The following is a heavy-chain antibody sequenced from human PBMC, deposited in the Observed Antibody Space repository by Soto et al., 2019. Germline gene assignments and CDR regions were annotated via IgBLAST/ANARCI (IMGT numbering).Heavy chain of an antibody. CDR2: ISAYNGNT. CDR1: GGTFSSYA. D-gene: IGHD6-19*01. V-gene: IGHV1-18*01. CDR3: ARDYPMAVAGTFDY. J-gene: IGHJ4*02. Sequence: ASVKVSCKASGGTFSSYAISWVRQAPGQGLEWMGWISAYNGNTNYAQKLQGRVTMTTDTSTSTAYMELRSLRSDDTAVYYCARDYPMAVAGTFDYWGQGTLVTVSS.